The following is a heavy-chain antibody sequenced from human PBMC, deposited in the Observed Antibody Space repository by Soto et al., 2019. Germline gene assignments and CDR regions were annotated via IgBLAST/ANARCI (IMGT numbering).Heavy chain of an antibody. V-gene: IGHV2-5*02. Sequence: QITLNESGPTLVKPTQTLTLTCTFPGFSLSTRGVGVGWISQPPGKALEWLALLYWDDDERYSPSLMSRLTITKDTSKNQVFITMTNVDPVDTATYYCAHRPRGFTYFFAYWGQGTLVTVSS. CDR1: GFSLSTRGVG. J-gene: IGHJ4*02. CDR2: LYWDDDE. CDR3: AHRPRGFTYFFAY.